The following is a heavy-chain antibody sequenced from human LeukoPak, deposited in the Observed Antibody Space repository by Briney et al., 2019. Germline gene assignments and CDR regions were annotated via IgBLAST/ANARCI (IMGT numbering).Heavy chain of an antibody. J-gene: IGHJ4*02. V-gene: IGHV4-4*07. D-gene: IGHD3-10*01. Sequence: KTSETLSLTCTVSGGSISSYYWSWIRKPAGKGLEWIGRIYTSGSTNYNPSLKSRVTMSVDTSKNQFSLKMSSATAADSAVYYCARYNSLGRGFTAVDYWGQGTLVSVSS. CDR3: ARYNSLGRGFTAVDY. CDR2: IYTSGST. CDR1: GGSISSYY.